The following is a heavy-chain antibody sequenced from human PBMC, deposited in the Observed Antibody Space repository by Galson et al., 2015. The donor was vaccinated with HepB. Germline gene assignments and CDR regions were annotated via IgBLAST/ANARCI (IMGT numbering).Heavy chain of an antibody. D-gene: IGHD1/OR15-1a*01. CDR1: GYTFTGYY. J-gene: IGHJ4*02. Sequence: SVKVSCKASGYTFTGYYMHWVRQAPGQGLEWMGWINPNSGGTNYAQKFQGRVTMTRDTSISTAYMELSRLRSDDAAVYYCARGLAFYGVTGTNWGQGTLVTVSS. V-gene: IGHV1-2*02. CDR3: ARGLAFYGVTGTN. CDR2: INPNSGGT.